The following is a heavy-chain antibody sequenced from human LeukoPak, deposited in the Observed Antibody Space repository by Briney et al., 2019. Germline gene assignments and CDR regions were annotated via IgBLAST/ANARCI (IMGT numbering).Heavy chain of an antibody. CDR1: GFTFSSYG. Sequence: GGSLRLSRAASGFTFSSYGMHWVRQAPGKGLERGAVLWYEGSNKYYADSVKGRFTISRDNAKNTLYLQMNSLRAEDTAVYYCARGDVTCSGGSCYPFRFQHWGQGTLVTVSS. CDR2: LWYEGSNK. CDR3: ARGDVTCSGGSCYPFRFQH. V-gene: IGHV3-33*01. D-gene: IGHD2-15*01. J-gene: IGHJ1*01.